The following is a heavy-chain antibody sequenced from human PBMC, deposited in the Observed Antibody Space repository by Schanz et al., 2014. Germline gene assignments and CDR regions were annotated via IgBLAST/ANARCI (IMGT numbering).Heavy chain of an antibody. CDR3: TKGLLPVRALADVFDV. V-gene: IGHV3-73*02. Sequence: EVQLVESGGGLVQPGGSLKLSCAASGFTFSASAMHWVRQAPGKGLEWVGHIRSKPNNYATEYAASMKGRFTISRDNSKNILTMQMSSLRAEDTALYYCTKGLLPVRALADVFDVWGQGTMVTVSS. CDR1: GFTFSASA. J-gene: IGHJ3*01. D-gene: IGHD2-21*01. CDR2: IRSKPNNYAT.